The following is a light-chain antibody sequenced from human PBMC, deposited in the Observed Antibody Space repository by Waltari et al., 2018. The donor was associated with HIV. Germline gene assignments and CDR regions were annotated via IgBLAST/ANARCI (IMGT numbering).Light chain of an antibody. CDR3: CSYAGGNSYV. J-gene: IGLJ1*01. Sequence: QSALTQPASVSASPGQSITISCTGTSSDVGNYNVVSWYRQFPDKAPQLLIFEVNKRPSGVSNRSSGSKSGNSASLTIAGLLADDEADYYCCSYAGGNSYVFGTGTKVTVL. CDR1: SSDVGNYNV. V-gene: IGLV2-23*02. CDR2: EVN.